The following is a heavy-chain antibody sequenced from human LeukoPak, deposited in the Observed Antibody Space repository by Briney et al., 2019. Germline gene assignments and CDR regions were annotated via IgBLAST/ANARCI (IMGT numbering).Heavy chain of an antibody. V-gene: IGHV3-30*04. J-gene: IGHJ4*02. D-gene: IGHD2-2*01. CDR3: ARVGKQYQLPTDY. CDR2: ISYDGSNK. Sequence: GRSLRLSCAASGFTFSSYAMHWVRQAPGKGLERVAVISYDGSNKYYADSVKGRFTISRDNSKNTLYLQMNSLRAEDTAVYYCARVGKQYQLPTDYWGQGTLVTVSS. CDR1: GFTFSSYA.